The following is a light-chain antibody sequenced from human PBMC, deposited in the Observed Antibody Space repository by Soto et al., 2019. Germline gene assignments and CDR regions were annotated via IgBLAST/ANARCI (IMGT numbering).Light chain of an antibody. V-gene: IGLV2-23*02. Sequence: QSALTQPASVSGSPGQSITISCTGTSSDVGSYNLVSWYQQHPGKAPKVMIYEVSKRPSGVSNRFSGSKSGNTASLTISGLLADDEAEYYCCSYAGSSTWVFGGGTKLTVL. CDR1: SSDVGSYNL. CDR3: CSYAGSSTWV. CDR2: EVS. J-gene: IGLJ3*02.